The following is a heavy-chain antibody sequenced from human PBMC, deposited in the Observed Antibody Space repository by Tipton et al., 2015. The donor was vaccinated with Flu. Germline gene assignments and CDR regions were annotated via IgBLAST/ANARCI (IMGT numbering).Heavy chain of an antibody. Sequence: QVQLVQSGAEMKKPGASVKVSCKASGYMFTVYHLHWIRQAPGQGPEWMGWVNPNSGDTEYAQKFQGRVTMTRDRSTNTVYMELRWLRSDDTAVSYFARDGEYYDILSGFYPKWFAPWGQGTLVTVSS. J-gene: IGHJ5*02. CDR1: GYMFTVYH. CDR3: ARDGEYYDILSGFYPKWFAP. V-gene: IGHV1-2*02. CDR2: VNPNSGDT. D-gene: IGHD3-9*01.